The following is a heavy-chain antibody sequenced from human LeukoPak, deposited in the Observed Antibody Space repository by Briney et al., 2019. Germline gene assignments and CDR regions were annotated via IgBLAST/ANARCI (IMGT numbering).Heavy chain of an antibody. CDR2: INPSCGST. D-gene: IGHD2-8*02. Sequence: ASVKVSFKASGYTFTSYYMHWVRQAPGQGLEWMGIINPSCGSTSYAQKFQGRVTMTRDTSTSTVYMELSSLRSEDTAVYYWATGRRTTGLDYWGQGTLVTVSS. J-gene: IGHJ4*02. V-gene: IGHV1-46*01. CDR3: ATGRRTTGLDY. CDR1: GYTFTSYY.